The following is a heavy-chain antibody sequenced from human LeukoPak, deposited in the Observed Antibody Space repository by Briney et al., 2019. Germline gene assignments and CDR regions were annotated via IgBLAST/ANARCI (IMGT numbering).Heavy chain of an antibody. J-gene: IGHJ4*02. CDR3: AKRPTVVTPNYFDY. D-gene: IGHD4-23*01. Sequence: KPGGSLRLSCAASGFTFSSYSMNWVRQAPGKGLEWVSSISSSSSYIYYADSVKGRFTISRDNAKNSLFLQMNSLRAEDTALYYCAKRPTVVTPNYFDYWAREPWSPSPQ. V-gene: IGHV3-21*04. CDR1: GFTFSSYS. CDR2: ISSSSSYI.